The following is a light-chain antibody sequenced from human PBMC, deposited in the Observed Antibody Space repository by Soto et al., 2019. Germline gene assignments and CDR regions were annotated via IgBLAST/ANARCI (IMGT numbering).Light chain of an antibody. CDR3: TSPTGSSTLV. CDR2: GVT. V-gene: IGLV2-14*03. CDR1: IRDVGGSNY. Sequence: QSVLTQPASVSGSPGQSISISCTGSIRDVGGSNYVSWYQQHPGKAPKLLIYGVTGRPSGISDRFSGSKSGTTASLTIFGLQADDEADYYCTSPTGSSTLVFGSGTKVTVL. J-gene: IGLJ1*01.